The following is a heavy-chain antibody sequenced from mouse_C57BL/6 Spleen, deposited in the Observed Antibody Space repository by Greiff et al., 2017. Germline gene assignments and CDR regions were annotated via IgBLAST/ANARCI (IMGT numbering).Heavy chain of an antibody. CDR1: GYTFTSYW. V-gene: IGHV1-55*01. J-gene: IGHJ3*01. Sequence: QVQLQQPGAELVKPGASVKMSCKASGYTFTSYWITWVKQRPGQGLGWIGDIYPGSGSTNYNEKFKSKATLTVDTSSSTAYMQLSSLTSEDSAVYYCARSQLRLPAWFAYWGQGTLVTVSA. D-gene: IGHD3-2*02. CDR2: IYPGSGST. CDR3: ARSQLRLPAWFAY.